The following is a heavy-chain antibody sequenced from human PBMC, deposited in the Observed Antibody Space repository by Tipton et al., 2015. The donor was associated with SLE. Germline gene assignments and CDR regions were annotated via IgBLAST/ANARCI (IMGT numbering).Heavy chain of an antibody. CDR1: GGTFSSYA. CDR2: IIPIFGTT. J-gene: IGHJ2*01. CDR3: ARVSSAMGYFDL. D-gene: IGHD6-19*01. Sequence: QLVQSGPEGKKPGASVMVSCKASGGTFSSYAISWVRQAPGQGLEWMGGIIPIFGTTNYAQKFQGRVTITADESTSTAYMELSSLRSEDTAVYYCARVSSAMGYFDLWGRGTLVSVSS. V-gene: IGHV1-69*13.